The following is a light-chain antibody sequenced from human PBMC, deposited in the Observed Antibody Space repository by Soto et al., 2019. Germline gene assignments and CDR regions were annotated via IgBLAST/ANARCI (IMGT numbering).Light chain of an antibody. V-gene: IGKV1-39*01. CDR2: AAS. J-gene: IGKJ2*01. CDR3: QQSYSTPPT. CDR1: QSISSY. Sequence: DIQMTQSPSSLSASVGDRVTITCRASQSISSYLNWYQQKPGKAPKLLIYAASSLQSRVPSRFRCSGSGTDFTLTISSLQPEDFSTYYCQQSYSTPPTFGQGNNLEIK.